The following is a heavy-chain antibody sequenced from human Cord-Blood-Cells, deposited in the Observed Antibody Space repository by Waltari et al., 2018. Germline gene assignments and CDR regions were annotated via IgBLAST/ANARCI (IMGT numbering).Heavy chain of an antibody. D-gene: IGHD3-3*01. CDR2: IIPIFGTA. Sequence: QVQLVQSGAEVKKPGSSVKVSCKASGGTFSSYAISWVRQAPGQGLEWMGGIIPIFGTANYAQKFQGRVTSTADESTSTAYMELSSLRSEDTAVYYCASSYDFWSGYPYYYYYMDVWGKGTTVTVSS. J-gene: IGHJ6*03. CDR1: GGTFSSYA. CDR3: ASSYDFWSGYPYYYYYMDV. V-gene: IGHV1-69*01.